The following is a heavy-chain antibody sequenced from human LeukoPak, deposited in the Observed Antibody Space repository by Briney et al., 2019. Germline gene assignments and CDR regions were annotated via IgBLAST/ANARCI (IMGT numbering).Heavy chain of an antibody. V-gene: IGHV3-33*06. CDR2: IWYDGSNK. CDR3: AKRGVVPGGYYYYGMDV. Sequence: PGGSLRLSCAASGFTLSSYGMHWVRQAPGKGLEWVAVIWYDGSNKYYADSVKGRFTISRDNSKNTLYLQMNSLRAEDTAVYYCAKRGVVPGGYYYYGMDVWGQGTTVSVSS. D-gene: IGHD2-2*01. CDR1: GFTLSSYG. J-gene: IGHJ6*02.